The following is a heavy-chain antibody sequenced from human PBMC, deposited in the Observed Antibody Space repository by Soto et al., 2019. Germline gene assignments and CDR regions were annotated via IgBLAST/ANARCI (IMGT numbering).Heavy chain of an antibody. J-gene: IGHJ3*01. V-gene: IGHV3-23*01. CDR1: GFTFSSFF. CDR2: IGANGGST. CDR3: ARDPNGDYLGAFDF. Sequence: EVQLLEPGGGLVQPGGSLRLSCAASGFTFSSFFMSWVRQAPGKGLDWVSGIGANGGSTYYADSVKGRFIISRDNSKNTPYLQMNSLRAEDTAVYYCARDPNGDYLGAFDFWGQKTMVTVSS. D-gene: IGHD4-17*01.